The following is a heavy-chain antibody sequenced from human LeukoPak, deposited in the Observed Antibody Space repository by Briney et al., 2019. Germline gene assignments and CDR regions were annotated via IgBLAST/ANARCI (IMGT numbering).Heavy chain of an antibody. CDR1: GYSFTSDW. CDR3: ATVPRIPAVGNTEYFRH. Sequence: GESLKISCKASGYSFTSDWIGWVRQMPGKGLEWMGIIYPGDSDTRYSPSCQGQVTISVDKSISTAYLQWSSLKASDTAMYFCATVPRIPAVGNTEYFRHWGQGTLVTVSS. D-gene: IGHD6-13*01. J-gene: IGHJ1*01. CDR2: IYPGDSDT. V-gene: IGHV5-51*01.